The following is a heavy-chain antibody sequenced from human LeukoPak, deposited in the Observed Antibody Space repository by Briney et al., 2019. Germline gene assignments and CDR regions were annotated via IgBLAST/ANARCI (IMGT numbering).Heavy chain of an antibody. Sequence: PGRSLRLSCAASGFTFSSYAMHWVRQAPGKGLEWGAVISYDGSNKYYADSVKGRFTISRDDSKNTLYLQMNSLRSEDTAVYYCARDRVKYSSSHPVGDYWGQGTLVTVSS. CDR2: ISYDGSNK. V-gene: IGHV3-30*04. D-gene: IGHD6-6*01. CDR3: ARDRVKYSSSHPVGDY. CDR1: GFTFSSYA. J-gene: IGHJ4*02.